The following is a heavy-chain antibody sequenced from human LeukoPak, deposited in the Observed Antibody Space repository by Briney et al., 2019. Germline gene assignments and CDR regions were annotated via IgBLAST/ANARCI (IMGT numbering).Heavy chain of an antibody. D-gene: IGHD6-19*01. CDR2: ISYDGSNK. Sequence: PGGSLRLSCAASGFTFSSYGMHWVRQAPGKGLEWVAVISYDGSNKYYADSVKGRFTISRDNSKNTLYLQMNSLRAEDTAVYYCASPVAEWNYYYYGMDVWGQGSTVTVSS. J-gene: IGHJ6*02. CDR1: GFTFSSYG. V-gene: IGHV3-30*03. CDR3: ASPVAEWNYYYYGMDV.